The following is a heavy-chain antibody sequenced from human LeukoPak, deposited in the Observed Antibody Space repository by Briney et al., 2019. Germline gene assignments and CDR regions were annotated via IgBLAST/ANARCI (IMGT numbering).Heavy chain of an antibody. CDR3: ASFGGRYQLLKYRNWFDP. CDR1: GASISSHS. CDR2: IYASGST. Sequence: SETLSLTCTVSGASISSHSWSWIRLPAGKGLEWIGRIYASGSTNYNPSLKSRVTISVDTSKNQFSLKLSSVTAADTAVYYCASFGGRYQLLKYRNWFDPWGQGTLVTVSS. V-gene: IGHV4-4*07. D-gene: IGHD2-2*01. J-gene: IGHJ5*02.